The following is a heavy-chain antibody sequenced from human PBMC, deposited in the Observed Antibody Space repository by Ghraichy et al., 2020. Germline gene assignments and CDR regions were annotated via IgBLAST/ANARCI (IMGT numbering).Heavy chain of an antibody. D-gene: IGHD3-3*01. V-gene: IGHV4-59*08. CDR1: GGSMSKYF. J-gene: IGHJ4*02. CDR3: ARAPSYYDFWSGYPFDY. Sequence: SETLSLTCTVSGGSMSKYFWNWIRQPPGKGLEGIGYIYYSGSTDYNPSLRSRVTMSVDTSKNQFSLKLTSVTAADTAVYYCARAPSYYDFWSGYPFDYWGQGTLVTVSS. CDR2: IYYSGST.